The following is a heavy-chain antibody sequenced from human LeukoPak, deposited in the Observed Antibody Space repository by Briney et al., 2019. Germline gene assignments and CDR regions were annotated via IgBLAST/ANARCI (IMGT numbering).Heavy chain of an antibody. CDR3: ARENLDFRSGYFTNWFDP. D-gene: IGHD3-3*01. CDR2: INHSGST. CDR1: GGSFSGYY. Sequence: SETLSLTCAVYGGSFSGYYWSWIRQPPGKGLEWIGEINHSGSTNYNPSLKSRVTISVDTSKNQFSLKLSSLTAADTAVYYCARENLDFRSGYFTNWFDPWGQGTLVTVSS. V-gene: IGHV4-34*01. J-gene: IGHJ5*02.